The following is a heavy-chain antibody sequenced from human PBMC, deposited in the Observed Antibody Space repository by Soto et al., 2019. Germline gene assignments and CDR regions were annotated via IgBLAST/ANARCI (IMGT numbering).Heavy chain of an antibody. D-gene: IGHD2-15*01. CDR3: ASIGECSGGSCYSFRIDY. CDR2: IYYSGST. V-gene: IGHV4-39*01. Sequence: SETLSLTCTVSGGSIISRSCYWGWISQPPGKGLEWIGSIYYSGSTYYNPSLKSRVTISVDTSKNQFSLKLSSVTAADTAVYYCASIGECSGGSCYSFRIDYWGQGTLVTVSS. J-gene: IGHJ4*02. CDR1: GGSIISRSCY.